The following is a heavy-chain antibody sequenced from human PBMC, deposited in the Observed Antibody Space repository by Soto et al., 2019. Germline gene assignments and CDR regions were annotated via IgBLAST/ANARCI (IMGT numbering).Heavy chain of an antibody. CDR3: AKDRVQLWSYPYYYYGMDV. D-gene: IGHD5-18*01. CDR2: ISGSGGST. J-gene: IGHJ6*02. CDR1: GFTFSSYA. Sequence: GGSLRLSCAASGFTFSSYAMSWVRQAPGKGLEWVSAISGSGGSTYYADSVKGRFTISRDNSKNTLYLQMNSLRAEDTAVYYCAKDRVQLWSYPYYYYGMDVWGQGTTVTV. V-gene: IGHV3-23*01.